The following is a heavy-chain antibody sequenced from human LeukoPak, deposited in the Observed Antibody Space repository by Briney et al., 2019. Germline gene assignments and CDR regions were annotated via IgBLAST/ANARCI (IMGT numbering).Heavy chain of an antibody. V-gene: IGHV3-23*01. D-gene: IGHD1-26*01. CDR3: AKGSRDWYSGRLGEFDY. CDR2: ISGSGGST. J-gene: IGHJ4*02. Sequence: GGSLRLSCAASGFTFSSYGMSWVRQAPGKGLEWVSAISGSGGSTYYADSVKGRFTISRDNSKNTLYLQMNSLRAEDTAVYYCAKGSRDWYSGRLGEFDYWGQGTLVTVSS. CDR1: GFTFSSYG.